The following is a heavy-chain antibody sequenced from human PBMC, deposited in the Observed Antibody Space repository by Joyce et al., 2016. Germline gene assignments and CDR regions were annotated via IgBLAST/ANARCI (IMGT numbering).Heavy chain of an antibody. V-gene: IGHV4-4*02. Sequence: QVQLKESGPGLVKPSGTLSLTCAVSGGSISSGNWWSWVRQPPGKGLEWIGEIYQSGSTNYKPSLKSRVTISADKSKNEFSLKLTAVTAADTAVYYCARDTGQCISTTCQPFDYWGQGTLVTVSS. D-gene: IGHD2-2*01. CDR2: IYQSGST. CDR1: GGSISSGNW. CDR3: ARDTGQCISTTCQPFDY. J-gene: IGHJ4*02.